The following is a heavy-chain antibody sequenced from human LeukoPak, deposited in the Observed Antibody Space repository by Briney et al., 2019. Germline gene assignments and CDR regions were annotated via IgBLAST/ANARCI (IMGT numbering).Heavy chain of an antibody. Sequence: GASVKVSCKASGYTFTGYYMHWVRQAPGQGLEWMGRINPNSGGTNYAQKFQGRVTMTRDTSISTAYMELSRLRSDDTAVYYCARDPMELQYHNWFDPWGQGTLVTVSS. CDR1: GYTFTGYY. CDR2: INPNSGGT. J-gene: IGHJ5*02. CDR3: ARDPMELQYHNWFDP. V-gene: IGHV1-2*06. D-gene: IGHD1-7*01.